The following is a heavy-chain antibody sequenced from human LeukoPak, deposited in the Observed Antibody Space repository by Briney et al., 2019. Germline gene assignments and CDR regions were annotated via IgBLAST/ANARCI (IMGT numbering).Heavy chain of an antibody. CDR3: AKDGLYDSSGYYSSDVWYFDL. J-gene: IGHJ2*01. Sequence: GGSLRLSCAASGFTFDDYAMHWVRQAPGKGLEWVSGISWNSGSIGYADSVKGRFIISRDNAKNSLYLQMNSLRAEDTALYYCAKDGLYDSSGYYSSDVWYFDLWGRGTLVTVSS. CDR1: GFTFDDYA. D-gene: IGHD3-22*01. CDR2: ISWNSGSI. V-gene: IGHV3-9*01.